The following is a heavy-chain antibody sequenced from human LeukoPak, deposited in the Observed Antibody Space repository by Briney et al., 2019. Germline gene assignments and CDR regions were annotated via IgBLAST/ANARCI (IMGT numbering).Heavy chain of an antibody. CDR3: ARALVAAAGTYFDY. CDR2: IYYSGST. D-gene: IGHD6-13*01. CDR1: GDSISSGDYY. J-gene: IGHJ4*02. Sequence: SQTLSLTCTVSGDSISSGDYYWSWIRQPPGKGLEWIGYIYYSGSTYYNPSLKSRVTISVDTSKNQFSLKLSSVTAADTAVYYCARALVAAAGTYFDYWGQGTLVTVSS. V-gene: IGHV4-30-4*08.